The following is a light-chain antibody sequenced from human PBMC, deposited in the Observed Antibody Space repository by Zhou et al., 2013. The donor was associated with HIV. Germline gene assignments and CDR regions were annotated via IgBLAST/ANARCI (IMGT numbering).Light chain of an antibody. CDR2: EVS. CDR1: QSLVHSDGNTY. CDR3: MQGLDLPVT. Sequence: DAVMTQSPLSLPVILGQSASISCRSSQSLVHSDGNTYLNWYLQKPGQSPQLLIYEVSSRFSGVPDRFSGSGSGTDFTLKISRVEAEDVGVYHCMQGLDLPVTFGGGTKVEI. V-gene: IGKV2-29*03. J-gene: IGKJ4*01.